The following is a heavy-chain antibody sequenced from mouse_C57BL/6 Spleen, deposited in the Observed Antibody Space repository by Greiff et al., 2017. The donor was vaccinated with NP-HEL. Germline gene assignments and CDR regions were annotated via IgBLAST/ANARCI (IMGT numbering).Heavy chain of an antibody. CDR3: ASTVVAKNWYFDV. CDR1: GYTFTSYW. D-gene: IGHD1-1*01. V-gene: IGHV1-72*01. J-gene: IGHJ1*03. CDR2: IDPNSGGT. Sequence: VQLQQPGAELVKPGASVKLSCKASGYTFTSYWMHWVKQRPGRGLEWIGRIDPNSGGTKYNEKFKSKATLTVDKPSSTAYMQLSSLTAEDSAVYYCASTVVAKNWYFDVWGTGTTVTVSS.